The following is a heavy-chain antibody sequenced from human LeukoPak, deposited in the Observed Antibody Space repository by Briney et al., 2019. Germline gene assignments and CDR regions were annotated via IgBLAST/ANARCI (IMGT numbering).Heavy chain of an antibody. CDR2: IIPILGIA. J-gene: IGHJ3*02. CDR3: ARDQERMQWLSAFDI. V-gene: IGHV1-69*04. CDR1: GGTFSSYT. D-gene: IGHD6-19*01. Sequence: ASVKVSCKASGGTFSSYTISWVRQAPGQGLEWMGRIIPILGIANYAQKFQGRVTITADKSTSTADMELRSLRSDDTAVYYCARDQERMQWLSAFDIWGQGTMVTVSS.